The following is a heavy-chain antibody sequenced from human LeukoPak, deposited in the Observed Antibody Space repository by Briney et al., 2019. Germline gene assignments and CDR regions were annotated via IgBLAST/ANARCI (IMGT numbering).Heavy chain of an antibody. Sequence: SETLSLTCTVSGGSISSYYWSWIRQPPGEGLEWIGYIYYSGSTNYNPSLKSRVTISVDTSKNQFSLKLSSVTAADTAVYYCAGEAYDSSGFVAFDIWGQGTMVTVSS. CDR1: GGSISSYY. CDR2: IYYSGST. J-gene: IGHJ3*02. D-gene: IGHD3-22*01. CDR3: AGEAYDSSGFVAFDI. V-gene: IGHV4-59*01.